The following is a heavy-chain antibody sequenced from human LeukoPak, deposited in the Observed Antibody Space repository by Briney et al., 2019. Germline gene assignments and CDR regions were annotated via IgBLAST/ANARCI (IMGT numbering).Heavy chain of an antibody. Sequence: GGSLRLSCAASGFTFSRNAMNWVRQAPGKGLEWVAAISGNGLGTYYADSVKGRFNISRDNSRNTLYLQMNSLRIEDTAFYYCAKDANYLRSSGYLIPIDFWGQGTLVAVSS. CDR2: ISGNGLGT. V-gene: IGHV3-23*01. J-gene: IGHJ4*02. CDR3: AKDANYLRSSGYLIPIDF. CDR1: GFTFSRNA. D-gene: IGHD3-22*01.